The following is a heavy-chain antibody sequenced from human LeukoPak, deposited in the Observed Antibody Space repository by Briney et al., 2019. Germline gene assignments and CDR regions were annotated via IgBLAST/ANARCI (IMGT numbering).Heavy chain of an antibody. CDR2: ISSSGSTI. CDR3: ARDYAFGATYYYYYGMGV. J-gene: IGHJ6*02. CDR1: GFTFSSYE. D-gene: IGHD3-16*01. V-gene: IGHV3-48*03. Sequence: GGSLRLSCAASGFTFSSYEMNWVRQAPGKGLEWVSYISSSGSTIYYADSVKGRFTISRDNAKNSLYLQMNSLRAEDTAVYYCARDYAFGATYYYYYGMGVWGQGTTVTVSS.